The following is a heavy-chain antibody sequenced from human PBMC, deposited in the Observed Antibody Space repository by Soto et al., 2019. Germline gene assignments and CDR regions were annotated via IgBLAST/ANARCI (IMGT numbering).Heavy chain of an antibody. V-gene: IGHV3-33*01. D-gene: IGHD6-13*01. CDR1: GFTFSSYG. CDR2: IWYDGSNK. J-gene: IGHJ4*02. Sequence: PGGSLRLSCAASGFTFSSYGMHWVRQAPGKGLEWVAVIWYDGSNKCYADSVKGRFTISRDNSKNTLYLQMNSLRAEDTAVYYCARESRYSSSWLWGQGTLVTVSS. CDR3: ARESRYSSSWL.